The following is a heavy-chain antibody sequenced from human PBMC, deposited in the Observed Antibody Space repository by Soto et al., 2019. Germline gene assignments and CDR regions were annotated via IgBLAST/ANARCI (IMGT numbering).Heavy chain of an antibody. CDR1: GGSISSSNW. D-gene: IGHD3-3*01. J-gene: IGHJ4*02. Sequence: QVQLQESGPGLVKPSRTLSLTCAVSGGSISSSNWWSWVRQRPGKGLEWIGEIYHSGSTNYNPSLKSRVTISVDKSKNQFSLKLSSVTAADTAVYYCAIGAYYDFWSGYRTLDYWGQGTLVTVSS. V-gene: IGHV4-4*02. CDR3: AIGAYYDFWSGYRTLDY. CDR2: IYHSGST.